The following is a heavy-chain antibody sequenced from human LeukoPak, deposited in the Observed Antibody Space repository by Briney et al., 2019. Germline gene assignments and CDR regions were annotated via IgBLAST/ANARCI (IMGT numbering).Heavy chain of an antibody. J-gene: IGHJ3*02. Sequence: GGSLRLSCAASGFTFSSYAMSWVRQAPGKGLEWVSAISGSGGSTYYADSVKGRFTISRDNSKNTLYLQMNSLRAEDTAVYYCASDYVWGSYRFKGNAFDIWGQGTMVTVSS. D-gene: IGHD3-16*02. V-gene: IGHV3-23*01. CDR2: ISGSGGST. CDR3: ASDYVWGSYRFKGNAFDI. CDR1: GFTFSSYA.